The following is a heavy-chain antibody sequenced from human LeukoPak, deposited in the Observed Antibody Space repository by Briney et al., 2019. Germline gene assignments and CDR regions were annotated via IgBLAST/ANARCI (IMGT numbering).Heavy chain of an antibody. V-gene: IGHV3-30*03. Sequence: PGGSLRLSCAASGFTFSSYGMHWVRQAPGKGLEWVAVISYDGSNKYYADSVKGRFTISRDNSKNTLYLQMNSLRAEDTAVYYCARSTTVVTPGDYWGQGTLVTVSS. CDR2: ISYDGSNK. J-gene: IGHJ4*02. CDR3: ARSTTVVTPGDY. CDR1: GFTFSSYG. D-gene: IGHD4-17*01.